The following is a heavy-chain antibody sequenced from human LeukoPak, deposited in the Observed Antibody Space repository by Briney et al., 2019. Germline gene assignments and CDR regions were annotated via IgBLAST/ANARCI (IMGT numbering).Heavy chain of an antibody. CDR1: GYTFTSYD. J-gene: IGHJ4*02. V-gene: IGHV1-8*01. CDR3: ARGHDFDY. Sequence: ASVKVSCKASGYTFTSYDINWVRQAAGQGLEWVGWINPNSGNTGYAQKFQGRVTMTRNTSITTAYMELSSLRSEDTAIYYCARGHDFDYWGQGTLVTVSS. CDR2: INPNSGNT.